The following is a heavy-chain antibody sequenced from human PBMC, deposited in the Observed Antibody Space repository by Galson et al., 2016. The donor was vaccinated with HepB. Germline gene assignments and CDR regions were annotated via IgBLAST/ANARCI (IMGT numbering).Heavy chain of an antibody. Sequence: SLRLSCAASGFTFKSYWLSWIRQAPGKGLEWVAVIWPNGNSQYYADSVKGRFTISRDNSKNTLYLQMSSLRAEDTAVYYCARDSGDSWSGYSAYYDYWGQGTLVNV. D-gene: IGHD3-3*01. V-gene: IGHV3-33*08. CDR1: GFTFKSYW. J-gene: IGHJ4*02. CDR2: IWPNGNSQ. CDR3: ARDSGDSWSGYSAYYDY.